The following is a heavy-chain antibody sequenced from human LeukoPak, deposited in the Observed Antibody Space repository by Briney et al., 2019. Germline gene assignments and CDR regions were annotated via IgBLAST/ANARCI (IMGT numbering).Heavy chain of an antibody. V-gene: IGHV4-59*08. CDR3: ARQGGSGYFDY. CDR2: MYYSGST. Sequence: SETLSLTCTVSGGSISSYYWSCIRQPPGKGLEWIGYMYYSGSTNYNPSLKSRVTISVDTSKNQFSLKLSSVTAADTAVYYCARQGGSGYFDYWGRGTLVTVSS. D-gene: IGHD5-12*01. CDR1: GGSISSYY. J-gene: IGHJ4*02.